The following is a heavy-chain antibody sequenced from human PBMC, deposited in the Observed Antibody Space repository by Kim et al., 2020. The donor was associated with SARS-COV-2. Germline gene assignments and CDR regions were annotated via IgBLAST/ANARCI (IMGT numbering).Heavy chain of an antibody. D-gene: IGHD2-21*01. J-gene: IGHJ2*01. CDR1: GDSITSGSCY. V-gene: IGHV4-39*01. CDR3: ARLPSTLGYCWYCAL. CDR2: THYAGTT. Sequence: SETLSLTCTVSGDSITSGSCYWGWNRQPPGKGRVWNGSTHYAGTTYYNPYRKSPVTIYTHTSLNSFSLTLRSLTAADTSLYACARLPSTLGYCWYCALWG.